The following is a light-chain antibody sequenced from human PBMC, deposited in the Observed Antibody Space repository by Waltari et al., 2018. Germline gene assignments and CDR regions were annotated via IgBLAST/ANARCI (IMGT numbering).Light chain of an antibody. J-gene: IGLJ3*02. V-gene: IGLV4-69*01. CDR2: VNSDGRH. Sequence: QLVLPQSPSATASLGPSVKLPCTLTSGHSRNVIAWLQEPPGKGPRYLMKVNSDGRHSKGDEIPDRFSGSSSGAERYLTISSLQSEDEADYYCQTGGHGTWVFGGGTKLTVL. CDR1: SGHSRNV. CDR3: QTGGHGTWV.